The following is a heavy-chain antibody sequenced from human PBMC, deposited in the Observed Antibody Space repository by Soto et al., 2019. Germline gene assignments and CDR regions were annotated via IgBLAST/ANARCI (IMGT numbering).Heavy chain of an antibody. D-gene: IGHD4-17*01. Sequence: SETLSLTCTVSGGSISSYYWSWIRQPPGKGLEWIGYIYYSGSTNYNPSLKSRVTISVDTSKNQFFLKLSSVTAADTAVYYCARLRNTVAMGAFDIWGQGTMVTVSS. V-gene: IGHV4-59*08. CDR1: GGSISSYY. J-gene: IGHJ3*02. CDR3: ARLRNTVAMGAFDI. CDR2: IYYSGST.